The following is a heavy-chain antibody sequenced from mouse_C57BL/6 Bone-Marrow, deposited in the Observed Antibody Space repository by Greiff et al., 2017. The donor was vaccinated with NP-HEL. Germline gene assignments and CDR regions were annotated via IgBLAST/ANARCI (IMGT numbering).Heavy chain of an antibody. CDR3: ARNLRYNAMDY. V-gene: IGHV1-64*01. CDR2: IYPNSGST. J-gene: IGHJ4*01. D-gene: IGHD1-1*01. CDR1: GYTFNSHR. Sequence: QVQPQQPGAELVKAGGSVKLSCKASGYTFNSHRMPWVKQRPGPGLEWIGMIYPNSGSTNYNEKCKSKATLTVDKSSSTAYMQLSSLTSEDSAVYYCARNLRYNAMDYWGQGTSVTVSS.